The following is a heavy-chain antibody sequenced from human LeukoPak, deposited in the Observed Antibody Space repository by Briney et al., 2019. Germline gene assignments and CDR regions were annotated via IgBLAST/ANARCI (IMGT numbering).Heavy chain of an antibody. CDR1: GFTFSNAW. CDR3: TTKGTYYYGSGSYYYFDY. V-gene: IGHV3-15*01. J-gene: IGHJ4*02. CDR2: IKSKTDGGTT. D-gene: IGHD3-10*01. Sequence: GGSLRLSCAASGFTFSNAWMSWVRQAPGKGLEWVGRIKSKTDGGTTDYAAPVKGRFTISRDDSKNTLYLQMNSLKTEDTAVYYCTTKGTYYYGSGSYYYFDYWGQGTLLTVS.